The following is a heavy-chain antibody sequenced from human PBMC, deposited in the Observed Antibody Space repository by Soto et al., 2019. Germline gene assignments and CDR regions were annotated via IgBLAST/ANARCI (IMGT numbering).Heavy chain of an antibody. CDR2: IFSSERS. Sequence: SETLSLTCTVSGGSINTFYWSWVRQPAGKGLEWIGRIFSSERSSFNPSLESRVAMSVETSKNHFSLTLSSVTAADMAVYYCAREGSYSAYNFAYGILLWSFDFWGQGALVTVSS. J-gene: IGHJ4*02. CDR3: AREGSYSAYNFAYGILLWSFDF. D-gene: IGHD5-12*01. V-gene: IGHV4-4*07. CDR1: GGSINTFY.